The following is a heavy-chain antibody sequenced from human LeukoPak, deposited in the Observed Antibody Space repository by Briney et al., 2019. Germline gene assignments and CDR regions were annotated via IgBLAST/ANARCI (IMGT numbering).Heavy chain of an antibody. V-gene: IGHV4-39*07. CDR3: ARQSTGRGASTLVNYYMDV. CDR2: IYYGGST. D-gene: IGHD4-23*01. Sequence: SETLSLTCTVSGGSISSSSYYWGWIRQPPGKGLEWIGSIYYGGSTYYNPSLKSRVTISVDTSKNQFSLKLRSVTAADTAVYYCARQSTGRGASTLVNYYMDVWGKGTTVTVSS. J-gene: IGHJ6*03. CDR1: GGSISSSSYY.